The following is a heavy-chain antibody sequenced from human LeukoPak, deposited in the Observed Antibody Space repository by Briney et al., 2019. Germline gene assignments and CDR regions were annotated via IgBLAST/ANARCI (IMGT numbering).Heavy chain of an antibody. CDR1: GGSISSGGYY. V-gene: IGHV4-31*03. J-gene: IGHJ4*02. CDR3: ARGVEMATIDY. Sequence: SQTLSLTCTVSGGSISSGGYYWSWIRQHPGKGLEWVGYIYYSGSTYYNPSLKSRVTISVDTSKNQFSLKLSSVTAAGTAVYYCARGVEMATIDYWGQGTLVTVSS. D-gene: IGHD5-24*01. CDR2: IYYSGST.